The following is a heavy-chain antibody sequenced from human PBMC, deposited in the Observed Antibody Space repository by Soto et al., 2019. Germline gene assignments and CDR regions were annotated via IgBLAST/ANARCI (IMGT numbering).Heavy chain of an antibody. CDR1: GFTFSTYG. J-gene: IGHJ4*02. D-gene: IGHD6-13*01. Sequence: GGSLRLSCAASGFTFSTYGMNWVRQAPGKGLEWVANMKQDGSQKYYVDSVMGRFTISRDNAKDSLYLQMNSLRVEDTAVYYCARGPQIGYGTSWFDYWGQGALVTVSS. CDR3: ARGPQIGYGTSWFDY. CDR2: MKQDGSQK. V-gene: IGHV3-7*01.